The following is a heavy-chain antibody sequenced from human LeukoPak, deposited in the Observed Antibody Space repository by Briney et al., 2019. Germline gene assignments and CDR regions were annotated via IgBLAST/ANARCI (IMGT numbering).Heavy chain of an antibody. CDR3: ARDQGRSSGGLPFDY. J-gene: IGHJ4*02. CDR1: GFTVSSNY. CDR2: IYSGGST. V-gene: IGHV3-66*01. Sequence: PGGSLRLSCAASGFTVSSNYMSWVRQAPGKGLEWVSVIYSGGSTYYADSVKGRFTISRDNSKNTLYLQMNSLRAEDTAVYYCARDQGRSSGGLPFDYWGQGTLVTVSS. D-gene: IGHD3-10*01.